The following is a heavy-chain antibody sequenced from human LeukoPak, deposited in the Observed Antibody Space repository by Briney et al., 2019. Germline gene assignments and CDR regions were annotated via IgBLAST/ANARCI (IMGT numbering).Heavy chain of an antibody. CDR3: ARDSGVYYYDSSGTTPWFDP. Sequence: SQTLSLTCAISGDSVSSNSAAWNWIRQSPSRGLEWLGRTYYRSKWYNDYAVSVKSRITINPDTSKNQFSLQLNSVTPEDTAVYYCARDSGVYYYDSSGTTPWFDPWGQGTLVTVSS. J-gene: IGHJ5*02. CDR2: TYYRSKWYN. V-gene: IGHV6-1*01. D-gene: IGHD3-22*01. CDR1: GDSVSSNSAA.